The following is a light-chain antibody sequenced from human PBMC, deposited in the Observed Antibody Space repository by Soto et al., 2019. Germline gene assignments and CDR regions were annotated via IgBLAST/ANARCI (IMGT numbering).Light chain of an antibody. Sequence: EIRMTQSPASVSSSVRDRVTITCRASQGISRWLAWYQKKPGRAPKLLIYAASSLQSGVPVRFSGSGSGTDFTLSISSLEPEDVATYFCQQLDSCPLTFGRGTRLEIK. CDR3: QQLDSCPLT. V-gene: IGKV1-12*01. J-gene: IGKJ5*01. CDR1: QGISRW. CDR2: AAS.